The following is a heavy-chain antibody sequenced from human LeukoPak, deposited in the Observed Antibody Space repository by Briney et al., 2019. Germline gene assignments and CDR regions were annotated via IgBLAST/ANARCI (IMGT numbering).Heavy chain of an antibody. CDR1: GFTVSNNY. CDR3: ARGFLQLTPYYFDY. V-gene: IGHV3-66*01. CDR2: IHNDGST. J-gene: IGHJ4*02. D-gene: IGHD1-1*01. Sequence: GGSLRLSCGVSGFTVSNNYMNWIRQSPEKGLEWVSIIHNDGSTYYADSVKGRFTVSRDDSKNTVSLQMDSLRVDDTGIYYCARGFLQLTPYYFDYWGQGALVTVSS.